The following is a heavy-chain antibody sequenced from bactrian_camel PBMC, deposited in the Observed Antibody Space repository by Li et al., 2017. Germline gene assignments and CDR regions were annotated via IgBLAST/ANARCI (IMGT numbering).Heavy chain of an antibody. CDR1: GHSYTSPC. CDR3: AADFPDSGLGACPPDLSY. D-gene: IGHD5*01. V-gene: IGHV3-3*01. J-gene: IGHJ6*01. Sequence: QVQLVESGGGSVQAGGSLRLTCVFTGHSYTSPCTAWYRQAPGKEREVVASISMHGLGTYFAPSWEGRFAISQDKAKNTVYLQMNSLKVEDTAMYYCAADFPDSGLGACPPDLSYWGQGTQVTVS. CDR2: ISMHGLGT.